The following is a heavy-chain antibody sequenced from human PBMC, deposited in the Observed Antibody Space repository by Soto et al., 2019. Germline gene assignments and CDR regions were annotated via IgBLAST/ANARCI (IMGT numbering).Heavy chain of an antibody. D-gene: IGHD3-3*01. J-gene: IGHJ6*02. CDR3: AKYLSHDFWSGHPRPYSGMAV. CDR1: GFTFSSYS. Sequence: GGSLRLSCAASGFTFSSYSMNWVRQAPGKGLEWVSSISSSSSYIYYADSVKGRFTISRDNSKNTLYLQMNSLRAEHTAVYYCAKYLSHDFWSGHPRPYSGMAVWGQGTTVTVSS. CDR2: ISSSSSYI. V-gene: IGHV3-21*01.